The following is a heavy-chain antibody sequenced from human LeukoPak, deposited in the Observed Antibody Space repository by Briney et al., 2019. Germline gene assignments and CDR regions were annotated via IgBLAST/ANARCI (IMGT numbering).Heavy chain of an antibody. CDR3: ARDGACSGGSCYSPDFDY. CDR1: GFTFSSYW. Sequence: GGSLRLSCAASGFTFSSYWMSWVRQAPGQGLEWVANIKQDGSEKYYVDSVKGRFTISRDNAKNSLYLQMNSLRSEDTAVYYCARDGACSGGSCYSPDFDYGGQGTLVTVS. CDR2: IKQDGSEK. J-gene: IGHJ4*02. V-gene: IGHV3-7*03. D-gene: IGHD2-15*01.